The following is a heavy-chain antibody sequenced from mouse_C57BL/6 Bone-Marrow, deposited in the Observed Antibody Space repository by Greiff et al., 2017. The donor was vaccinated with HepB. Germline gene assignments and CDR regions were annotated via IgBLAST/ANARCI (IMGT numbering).Heavy chain of an antibody. V-gene: IGHV6-3*01. Sequence: EVKVEESGGGLVQPGGSMKLSCVASGFTFSNYWMNWVRQSPGKGLEWVAQIRLKSDNYATHYAESVKGRFTISRDDSKSSVYLQMNNVRAEDTGIYYCTGRGGFAYWGQGTLVTVSA. CDR2: IRLKSDNYAT. CDR1: GFTFSNYW. J-gene: IGHJ3*01. CDR3: TGRGGFAY.